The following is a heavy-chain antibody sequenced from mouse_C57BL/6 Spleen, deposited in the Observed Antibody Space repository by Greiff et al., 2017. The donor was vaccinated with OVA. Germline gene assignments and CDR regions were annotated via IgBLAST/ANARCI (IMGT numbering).Heavy chain of an antibody. V-gene: IGHV5-4*01. CDR2: ISDGGSYT. Sequence: EVKLMVSGGGLVKPGGSLILSCAASGFTFSSYAMSWVRQTPDKRLELVATISDGGSYTYYPDNVLGRFTISRDKAKNNLYVQLSHLKSKNTAMYYCARDDDYDGVVFNCWGKGTTLTVTS. CDR1: GFTFSSYA. D-gene: IGHD2-4*01. J-gene: IGHJ2*01. CDR3: ARDDDYDGVVFNC.